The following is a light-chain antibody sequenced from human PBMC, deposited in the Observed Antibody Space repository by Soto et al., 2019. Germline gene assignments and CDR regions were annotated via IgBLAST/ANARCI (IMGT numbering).Light chain of an antibody. CDR1: QGFSTW. Sequence: DIQMTQSPSSVSASVGDRVTITCRASQGFSTWLAWYRRKPGRAPELLIYSASSLHSGVPSRFSGSGSETDFTLTISSLQPEDFATYYCQQANSFPRTFGGGTEVEIK. CDR3: QQANSFPRT. V-gene: IGKV1-12*01. J-gene: IGKJ4*01. CDR2: SAS.